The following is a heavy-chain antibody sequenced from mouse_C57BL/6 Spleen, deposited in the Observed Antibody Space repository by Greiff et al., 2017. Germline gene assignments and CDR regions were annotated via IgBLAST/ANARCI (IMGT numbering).Heavy chain of an antibody. CDR1: GYAFSSYW. Sequence: VKLQESGAELVKPGASVKISCKASGYAFSSYWMNWVKQRPGKGLEWIGQIYPGDGDNNYNGKFKGKATLTADKSSSTAYMQLSSLTSADSAVYFCAREDSSGYGFDYWGQGTTLTVSS. CDR2: IYPGDGDN. J-gene: IGHJ2*01. V-gene: IGHV1-80*01. D-gene: IGHD3-2*02. CDR3: AREDSSGYGFDY.